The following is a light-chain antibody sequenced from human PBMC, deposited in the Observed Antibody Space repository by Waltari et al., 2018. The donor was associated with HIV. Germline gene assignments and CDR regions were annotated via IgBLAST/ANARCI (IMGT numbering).Light chain of an antibody. CDR1: SLTNFY. Sequence: SSELTQDPAVSVALGQTVRITCQGDSLTNFYASWYQQKPGQAPVVVFSGKNNRPSGIPDRFSGSSSGNTASLTITGAQAEDEADYYCNSRDRGGNFVVFGGGTKLTVL. J-gene: IGLJ2*01. CDR3: NSRDRGGNFVV. V-gene: IGLV3-19*01. CDR2: GKN.